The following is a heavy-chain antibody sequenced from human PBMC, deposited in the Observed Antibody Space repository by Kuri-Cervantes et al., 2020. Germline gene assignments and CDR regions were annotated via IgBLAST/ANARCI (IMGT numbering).Heavy chain of an antibody. V-gene: IGHV3-74*01. CDR2: INSDGSST. J-gene: IGHJ3*02. CDR3: AREQVAGNPNDAFDI. CDR1: GFAFSSYW. D-gene: IGHD6-19*01. Sequence: GESLRLSCAGSGFAFSSYWMHWVRQAPGKGLVWVSRINSDGSSTTYADSVKGRFTISRDNAKNTLYLQMNSLRADDTAVYYCAREQVAGNPNDAFDIWGQGTMVTVSS.